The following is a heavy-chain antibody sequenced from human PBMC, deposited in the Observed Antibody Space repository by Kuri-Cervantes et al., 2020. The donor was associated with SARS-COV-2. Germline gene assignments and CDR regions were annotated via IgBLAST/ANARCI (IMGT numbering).Heavy chain of an antibody. J-gene: IGHJ4*02. CDR1: GFTFSSYW. CDR3: ASGQYYGSGSYWVPGYFDY. V-gene: IGHV3-7*01. Sequence: GGSLRLSCAASGFTFSSYWMNWVRQAPGKGLEWVANIKQDGSEKYYVDSVKGRFTISRDNAKNSLYLQMNSLRAEDTAVYYCASGQYYGSGSYWVPGYFDYWGQGTLVTVSS. D-gene: IGHD3-10*01. CDR2: IKQDGSEK.